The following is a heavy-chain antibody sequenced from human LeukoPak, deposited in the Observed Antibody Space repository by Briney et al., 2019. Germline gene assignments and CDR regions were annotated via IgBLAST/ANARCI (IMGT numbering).Heavy chain of an antibody. J-gene: IGHJ4*02. Sequence: ASVKVSCKVSRYTLTELSMHWVRQAPGKGLEWMGGFDPEDGETIYAQKFQGRVTMTEDTSTDTAYMELSSLRSEDTAVYYCATDYRGSSWYEGSGSYFDYWGQGTLVTVSS. CDR1: RYTLTELS. CDR2: FDPEDGET. V-gene: IGHV1-24*01. D-gene: IGHD6-13*01. CDR3: ATDYRGSSWYEGSGSYFDY.